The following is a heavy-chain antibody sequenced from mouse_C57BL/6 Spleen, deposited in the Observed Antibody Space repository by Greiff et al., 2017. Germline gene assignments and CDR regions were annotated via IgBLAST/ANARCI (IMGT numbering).Heavy chain of an antibody. CDR2: ISNGGGST. CDR1: GFTFSVYY. J-gene: IGHJ1*03. D-gene: IGHD1-1*01. V-gene: IGHV5-12*01. CDR3: ARHATAVVGYFDV. Sequence: EVKLVESGGGLVQPGGSLKLSCAASGFTFSVYYMYWVRQTPEKGLEWVAYISNGGGSTYYPDTVKGRFTISRDNAKTTLYLQMSRLKSEDTAMYYCARHATAVVGYFDVWGKGTTVTVSS.